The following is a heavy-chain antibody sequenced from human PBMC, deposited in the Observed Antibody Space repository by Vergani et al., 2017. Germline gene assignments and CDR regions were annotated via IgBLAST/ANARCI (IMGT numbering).Heavy chain of an antibody. J-gene: IGHJ4*02. CDR2: IYYSGST. CDR3: ARLGYSGLDFDY. Sequence: QLQLQESGPGLVKPSETLSLTCTVSGGSISSSSYYWGWIHQPPGKGLEWIGSIYYSGSTYYNPSLKSRVTISVDTSKNQFSLKLSSVTAADTAVYYCARLGYSGLDFDYWGQGTLVTVSS. D-gene: IGHD5-12*01. V-gene: IGHV4-39*01. CDR1: GGSISSSSYY.